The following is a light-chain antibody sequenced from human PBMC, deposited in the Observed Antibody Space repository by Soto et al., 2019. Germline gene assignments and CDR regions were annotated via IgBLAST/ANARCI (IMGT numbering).Light chain of an antibody. V-gene: IGLV2-14*01. CDR1: SSDVGGYDF. CDR3: SSYTSSHTRV. Sequence: SALTQPASVSGSPGQSITISCTGTSSDVGGYDFVSWYQHRPGKAPKLIIYDVNNRPSGLSNRFSGSKPGNTASLTISGLQTEDEADYYCSSYTSSHTRVFGTGTKVIVL. J-gene: IGLJ1*01. CDR2: DVN.